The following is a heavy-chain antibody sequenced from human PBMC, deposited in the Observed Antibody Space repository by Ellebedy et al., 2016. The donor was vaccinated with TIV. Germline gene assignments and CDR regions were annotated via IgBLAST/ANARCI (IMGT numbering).Heavy chain of an antibody. D-gene: IGHD3-10*01. CDR3: AHATVRA. CDR2: IKQDGNEK. J-gene: IGHJ5*02. V-gene: IGHV3-7*01. Sequence: GESLKISXAASGFTFSNFWMSWVRQAPGKGLEHVASIKQDGNEKYYVDSVKGRFTISRDNAKNSLYLQMNSLRAEDTAVYYCAHATVRAWGQGTLVTVSS. CDR1: GFTFSNFW.